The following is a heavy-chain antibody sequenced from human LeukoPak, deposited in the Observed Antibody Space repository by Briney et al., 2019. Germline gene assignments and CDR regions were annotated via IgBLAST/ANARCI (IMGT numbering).Heavy chain of an antibody. J-gene: IGHJ5*02. V-gene: IGHV3-66*02. CDR2: IYGGGST. D-gene: IGHD3-10*01. CDR3: VKALFSGGFDP. Sequence: PGGSLRLSCAASGFTVSSNFMSWVRQAPGKGLEWVSLIYGGGSTYYADSVKGRFTISRDNSKNTLYLQMSSLRAEDTAVYYCVKALFSGGFDPWGQGTLVTVSS. CDR1: GFTVSSNF.